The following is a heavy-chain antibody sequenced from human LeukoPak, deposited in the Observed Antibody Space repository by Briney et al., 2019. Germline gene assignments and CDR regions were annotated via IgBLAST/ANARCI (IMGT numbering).Heavy chain of an antibody. CDR3: AKVAYYDFWSGYSPQDY. CDR2: ISGSGGST. CDR1: GFTFSSYA. V-gene: IGHV3-23*01. D-gene: IGHD3-3*01. J-gene: IGHJ4*02. Sequence: HPGGSLRLSCAASGFTFSSYAMSWVRQAPGKGLEWVSAISGSGGSTYYADSVKGRFTISRDNSKNTLYLQMNSLRAEDTAVYYCAKVAYYDFWSGYSPQDYWGQGTLVTVSS.